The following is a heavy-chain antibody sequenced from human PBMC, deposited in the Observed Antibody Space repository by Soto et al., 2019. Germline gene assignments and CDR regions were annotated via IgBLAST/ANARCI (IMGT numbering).Heavy chain of an antibody. V-gene: IGHV4-34*01. J-gene: IGHJ6*02. CDR3: AGEYSYGWSGESLDV. CDR2: IDQSGGN. Sequence: SETLSLTCAVVGDSLRGHSRNWIRQSPGKGLEWIGDIDQSGGNNYNPSLNSGAIMSDDTSKNQFSLTLTSVTAADTAGYYGAGEYSYGWSGESLDVWGQGTTVTVSS. CDR1: GDSLRGHS. D-gene: IGHD6-19*01.